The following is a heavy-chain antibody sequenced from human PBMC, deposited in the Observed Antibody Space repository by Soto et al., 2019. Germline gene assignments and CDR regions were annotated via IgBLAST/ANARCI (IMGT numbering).Heavy chain of an antibody. V-gene: IGHV4-59*01. D-gene: IGHD2-8*02. CDR1: GGSISGSY. Sequence: QVPLQASGPGLVKPSETLSLTCRVSGGSISGSYWSWIRQSPGKGLEWLGYVYYTGRTNYRPSLRSRVSISVDTAKNEFSLRLSSVTAADTAVYFCARSGAGPGAHIDYWGQGTQVTVSS. CDR2: VYYTGRT. J-gene: IGHJ4*02. CDR3: ARSGAGPGAHIDY.